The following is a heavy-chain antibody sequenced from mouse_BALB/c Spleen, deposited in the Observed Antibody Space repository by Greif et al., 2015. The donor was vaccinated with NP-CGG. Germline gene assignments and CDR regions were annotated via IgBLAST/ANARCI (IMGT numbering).Heavy chain of an antibody. CDR1: GYTFTSYW. V-gene: IGHV1-69*02. CDR2: IYPSDSYT. CDR3: TRLGDYGYPFAY. J-gene: IGHJ3*01. Sequence: QVQLQQSGAELVRPGASVKLSCKASGYTFTSYWINWVKQRPGQGLEWIGNIYPSDSYTNYNQKFKDKATLTVDKSSSTAYMQLSSPTSEDSAVYYCTRLGDYGYPFAYWGQGTLVTVSA. D-gene: IGHD1-2*01.